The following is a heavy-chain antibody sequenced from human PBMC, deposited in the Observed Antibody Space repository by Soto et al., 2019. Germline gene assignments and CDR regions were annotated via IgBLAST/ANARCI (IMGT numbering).Heavy chain of an antibody. D-gene: IGHD3-10*01. Sequence: GESLKISCAASGFTFSSYWMHWVRQAPGKGLVWVSRINSDGSSTSYADSVKGRFTISRDNAKNPLYLQMNSLRAEDTAVYYCARLITMVRGVIIHNWFDPWGQGTLVTVSS. J-gene: IGHJ5*02. CDR3: ARLITMVRGVIIHNWFDP. CDR2: INSDGSST. CDR1: GFTFSSYW. V-gene: IGHV3-74*01.